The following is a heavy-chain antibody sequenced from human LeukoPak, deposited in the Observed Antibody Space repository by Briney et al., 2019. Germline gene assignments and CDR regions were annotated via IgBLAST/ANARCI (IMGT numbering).Heavy chain of an antibody. CDR1: GGSISGYY. CDR3: ARKYYYDSERGAFDM. V-gene: IGHV4-59*01. D-gene: IGHD3-22*01. J-gene: IGHJ3*02. CDR2: IYYTGST. Sequence: SETLSLTCTVSGGSISGYYWTWIRQPPGKGLEWIGQIYYTGSTNYNPSLKSRLTMSVDTSKNQFSLRLSSVTPADTAVYYCARKYYYDSERGAFDMWGQGTVVSVTS.